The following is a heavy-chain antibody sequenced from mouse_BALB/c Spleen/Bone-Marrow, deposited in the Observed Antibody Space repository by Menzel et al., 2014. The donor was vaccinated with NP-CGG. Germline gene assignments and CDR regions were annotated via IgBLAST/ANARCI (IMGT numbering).Heavy chain of an antibody. CDR3: ARRGYDNSYWYFGV. CDR1: GFTFSSYG. Sequence: EVKVEESGGDLVKPGGSLKPSCAASGFTFSSYGMSWVRQTPDKRLEWVATISTGGSQTYYTDSVKGRFTISRDNAKNTLYLQMSSLKSEDSAIYYCARRGYDNSYWYFGVWGAGTTVTVSS. J-gene: IGHJ1*01. D-gene: IGHD2-3*01. CDR2: ISTGGSQT. V-gene: IGHV5-6*02.